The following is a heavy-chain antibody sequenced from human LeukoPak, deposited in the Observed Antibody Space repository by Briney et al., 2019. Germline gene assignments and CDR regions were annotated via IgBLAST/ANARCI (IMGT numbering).Heavy chain of an antibody. V-gene: IGHV3-74*03. D-gene: IGHD1-1*01. CDR1: GFAFSDYF. J-gene: IGHJ4*02. Sequence: GGSLRLSCAASGFAFSDYFMHWVRQSPEKGLVWVSDIHPHGRYAAYADSVRGRFTISRDDAKNTLYLQMNSLTSEAPAVYYCVRGTNDWKGLDYWGQGTLVTASS. CDR3: VRGTNDWKGLDY. CDR2: IHPHGRYA.